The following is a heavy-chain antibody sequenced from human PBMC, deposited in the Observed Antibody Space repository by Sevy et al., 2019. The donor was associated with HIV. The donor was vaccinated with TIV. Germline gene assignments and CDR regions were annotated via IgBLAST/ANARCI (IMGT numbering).Heavy chain of an antibody. CDR1: GFTFSTHA. D-gene: IGHD6-19*01. CDR2: ISYDGRLK. V-gene: IGHV3-30*04. J-gene: IGHJ4*02. CDR3: AREGGHTTAWSPGNY. Sequence: GGSLRLSCAASGFTFSTHALHWVRQAAGKGLEWVALISYDGRLKYYADSVKGRFTISRDDAKNTLYLQMNSLRAEDTAVYYCAREGGHTTAWSPGNYWGQGTLVTVSS.